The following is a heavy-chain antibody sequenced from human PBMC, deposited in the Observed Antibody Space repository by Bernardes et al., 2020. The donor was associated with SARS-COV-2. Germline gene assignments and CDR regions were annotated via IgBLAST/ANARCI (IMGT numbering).Heavy chain of an antibody. CDR2: ISTSVTTI. J-gene: IGHJ3*02. D-gene: IGHD2-15*01. CDR3: ARDLYCSGGTCYSGDAFDI. Sequence: GGSLRLSCAASGFTFSSYEMNWVRQAPGKGLEWISYISTSVTTIYYADSVKGRFTVSRDNAKNSLYLQMSSLRAEDTAVYYCARDLYCSGGTCYSGDAFDIWGQGTMVTVSS. CDR1: GFTFSSYE. V-gene: IGHV3-48*03.